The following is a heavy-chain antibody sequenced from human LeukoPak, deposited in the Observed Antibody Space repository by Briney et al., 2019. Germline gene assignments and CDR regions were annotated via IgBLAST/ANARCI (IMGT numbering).Heavy chain of an antibody. Sequence: ASVKVSCKASGYTFTSYYMHWARQAPGQGLEWMGIINPSGGSTSYAQKFQGRVTMTRDTSTSTVYMELSSLRSEDTAVYYCARDGRYYDSSGYPDYWGQGTLVTVSS. CDR3: ARDGRYYDSSGYPDY. CDR2: INPSGGST. J-gene: IGHJ4*02. D-gene: IGHD3-22*01. V-gene: IGHV1-46*01. CDR1: GYTFTSYY.